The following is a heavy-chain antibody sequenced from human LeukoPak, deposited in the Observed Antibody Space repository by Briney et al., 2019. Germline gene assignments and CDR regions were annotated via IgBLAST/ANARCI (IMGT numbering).Heavy chain of an antibody. Sequence: PGGSLRLSCVASGFTFSSNVLNWVRQAPGKGLEWVSVSGTYGGTQYADSVKGRFTISRDSSKNTLYLQINSLRVEDTAVYYCARGMDGYGPDAFDIWGQGTMVTVSS. V-gene: IGHV3-23*01. D-gene: IGHD5-24*01. J-gene: IGHJ3*02. CDR1: GFTFSSNV. CDR3: ARGMDGYGPDAFDI. CDR2: SGTYGGT.